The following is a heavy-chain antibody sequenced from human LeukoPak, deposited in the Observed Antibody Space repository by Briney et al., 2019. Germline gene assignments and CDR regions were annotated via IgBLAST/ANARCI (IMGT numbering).Heavy chain of an antibody. V-gene: IGHV4-34*01. CDR2: INHSGST. Sequence: SETLSLTCAVYGGSFSGYYWSWIRQPPGKGLEWIGEINHSGSTNYNPSLESRVTISVDTSKNQFSLKLSSVTAADTAVYYCARRYWGSSYYYSYYMDVWGKGTTATVSS. J-gene: IGHJ6*03. D-gene: IGHD2-8*02. CDR3: ARRYWGSSYYYSYYMDV. CDR1: GGSFSGYY.